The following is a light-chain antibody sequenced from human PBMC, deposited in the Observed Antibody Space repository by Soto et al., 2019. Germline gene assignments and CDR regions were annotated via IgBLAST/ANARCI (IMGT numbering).Light chain of an antibody. Sequence: EIPLNHHPACVSGSLVNLVPITFLSSQGVSITSYLNWYQQKPGKAPKLLIYAASSLHTGVPSRFSGSGFGTDFTLTISSLQPEEFATYFCQETESSLNFGGGTNVEIK. V-gene: IGKV1-39*01. J-gene: IGKJ4*01. CDR2: AAS. CDR3: QETESSLN. CDR1: QGVSITSY.